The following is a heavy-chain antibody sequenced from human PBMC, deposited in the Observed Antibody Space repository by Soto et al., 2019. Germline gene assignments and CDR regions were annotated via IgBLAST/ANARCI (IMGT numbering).Heavy chain of an antibody. Sequence: GGSLRLSCAASGFTFSSYGMHWVRQAPGKGLEWVAVIWCDGSNEYYADSVKGRFTISRDNSKNTLYLQMNSLRAEDVAVYSCAREPAGGYDDGSCYYDYWGQGTLVTVSS. V-gene: IGHV3-33*01. D-gene: IGHD3-22*01. CDR2: IWCDGSNE. CDR3: AREPAGGYDDGSCYYDY. J-gene: IGHJ4*02. CDR1: GFTFSSYG.